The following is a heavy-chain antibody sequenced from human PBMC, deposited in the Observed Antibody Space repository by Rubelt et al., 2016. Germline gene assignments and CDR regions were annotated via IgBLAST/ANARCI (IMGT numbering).Heavy chain of an antibody. CDR3: ARVDRVDAFDI. J-gene: IGHJ3*02. Sequence: QVQLVQSGAEVKKPGASVKVSCKASGYTFTSYGISWVRQAPGQGLEWMGWISAYNGNTNDAQKLQGRVTMTTDTATSTADMELRSLRSDDTAVYYCARVDRVDAFDIWGQGTMVTVSS. D-gene: IGHD3-9*01. CDR2: ISAYNGNT. V-gene: IGHV1-18*01. CDR1: GYTFTSYG.